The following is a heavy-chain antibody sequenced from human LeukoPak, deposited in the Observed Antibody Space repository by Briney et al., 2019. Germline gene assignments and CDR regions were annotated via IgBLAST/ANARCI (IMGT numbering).Heavy chain of an antibody. Sequence: GGSLRLSCAASGFTFSSYGMHWVRQAPDKGLEWVAFIRYDGGNKYYADSVKGRFTISRDNSKNTLYLQMNSLRAEDTAVYYCARDRDCSSTSCRGAFDIWGQGTMVTVSS. CDR2: IRYDGGNK. D-gene: IGHD2-2*01. CDR3: ARDRDCSSTSCRGAFDI. J-gene: IGHJ3*02. V-gene: IGHV3-30*02. CDR1: GFTFSSYG.